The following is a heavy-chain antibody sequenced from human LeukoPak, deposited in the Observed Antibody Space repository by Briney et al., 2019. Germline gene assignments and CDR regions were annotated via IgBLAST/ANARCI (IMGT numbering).Heavy chain of an antibody. CDR1: GFTCSSYG. CDR2: IRYDGSNK. CDR3: AKDRGSSTYYYYMDV. D-gene: IGHD2-2*01. J-gene: IGHJ6*03. Sequence: GGSLRLSCAASGFTCSSYGMHWVRQAPGKGREGGAFIRYDGSNKDYADSVKGRFTISRDNSKNALYLQMNSLRAEDTAVYYCAKDRGSSTYYYYMDVWGKGTTVTISS. V-gene: IGHV3-30*02.